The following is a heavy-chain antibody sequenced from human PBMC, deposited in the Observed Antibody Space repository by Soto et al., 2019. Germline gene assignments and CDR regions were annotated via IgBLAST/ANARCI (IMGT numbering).Heavy chain of an antibody. D-gene: IGHD1-1*01. V-gene: IGHV3-74*01. Sequence: GGSLRLSCAASGFTFSAYWMHWVRQVPGKGLTWVSRISDDGSTATYADSVKGRFVISRDNAKNSLYLEMNTLRVDDSGLYYCARGPRVSSTGTGAHWRRGTLVTVSS. CDR2: ISDDGSTA. CDR1: GFTFSAYW. J-gene: IGHJ4*02. CDR3: ARGPRVSSTGTGAH.